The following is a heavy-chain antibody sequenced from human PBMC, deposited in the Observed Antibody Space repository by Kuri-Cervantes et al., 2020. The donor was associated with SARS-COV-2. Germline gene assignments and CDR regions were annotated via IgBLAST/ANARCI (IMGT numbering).Heavy chain of an antibody. Sequence: GESLKISCAASGFTFGSYEMNWVRQAPGKGLEWVATISYDGSNQYYGDSVKGRFTFSRDNSKNRMYLQMDSLRSEDTAVYYCARSATLSYYALDVWGPGTTVTVSS. D-gene: IGHD3-16*01. V-gene: IGHV3-30*03. CDR3: ARSATLSYYALDV. CDR1: GFTFGSYE. CDR2: ISYDGSNQ. J-gene: IGHJ6*02.